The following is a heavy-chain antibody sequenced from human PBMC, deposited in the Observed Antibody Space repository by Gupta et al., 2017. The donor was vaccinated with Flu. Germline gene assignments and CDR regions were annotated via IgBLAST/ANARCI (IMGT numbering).Heavy chain of an antibody. J-gene: IGHJ4*02. CDR3: AKDRSGNPAIDY. CDR2: VGAGGDRT. CDR1: GLTCSDYD. D-gene: IGHD6-13*01. V-gene: IGHV3-23*01. Sequence: EVQLLESGGALAPPGGSLRLSCAACGLTCSDYDMNWVRQAPGKGLEVVSTVGAGGDRTYYADSVMGRFTISRDNSKNTVYLQMNSLRGDDTAVYYSAKDRSGNPAIDYWGQGTLVTVSA.